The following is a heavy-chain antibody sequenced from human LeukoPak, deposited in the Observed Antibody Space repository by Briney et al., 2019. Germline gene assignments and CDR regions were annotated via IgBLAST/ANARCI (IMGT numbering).Heavy chain of an antibody. CDR2: INPNSGGT. CDR1: GYTFTGYY. D-gene: IGHD3/OR15-3a*01. CDR3: ARVTDLYYYYMDV. J-gene: IGHJ6*03. Sequence: GASVKVSCKASGYTFTGYYMHWVRQAPGQGFEWMGWINPNSGGTNYAQKFQGRVTMTRDTSISTAYMELSRLRSDDTAVYYCARVTDLYYYYMDVWGKGTTVTVSS. V-gene: IGHV1-2*02.